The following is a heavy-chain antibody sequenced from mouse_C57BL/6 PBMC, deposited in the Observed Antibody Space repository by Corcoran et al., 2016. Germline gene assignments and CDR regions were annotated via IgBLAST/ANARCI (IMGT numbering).Heavy chain of an antibody. Sequence: QIQLVQSGPEQKKHGETVKIACKASGYTFTTYGMSWVQQAPGKGLKWMGWINTYSGVPTYADDFKGRFAFSLATSASTAYLQINNLKNEDTATYFGARSKTAQATFAWFAYWGQGSLVTVSA. CDR2: INTYSGVP. CDR1: GYTFTTYG. V-gene: IGHV9-3*01. J-gene: IGHJ3*01. D-gene: IGHD3-2*02. CDR3: ARSKTAQATFAWFAY.